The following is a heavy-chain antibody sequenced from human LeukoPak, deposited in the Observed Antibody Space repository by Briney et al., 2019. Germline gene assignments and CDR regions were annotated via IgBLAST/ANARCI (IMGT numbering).Heavy chain of an antibody. D-gene: IGHD3-3*01. CDR3: AKRFLEWLPPRDYYMDV. J-gene: IGHJ6*03. V-gene: IGHV3-21*01. CDR2: ISSSSSYI. CDR1: GFTFSSYS. Sequence: PGGSLRLSCAASGFTFSSYSMNWVRQAPGKGLEWVSSISSSSSYIYYADSVKGRSTISRDNAKNSLYLQMNSLRAEDTAVYYCAKRFLEWLPPRDYYMDVWGKGTTVTVSS.